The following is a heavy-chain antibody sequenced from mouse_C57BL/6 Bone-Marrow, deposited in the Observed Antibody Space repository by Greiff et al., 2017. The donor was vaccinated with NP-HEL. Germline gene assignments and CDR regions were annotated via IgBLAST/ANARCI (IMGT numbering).Heavy chain of an antibody. V-gene: IGHV5-16*01. J-gene: IGHJ4*01. CDR2: INYDGSST. CDR1: GFTFSDYY. Sequence: EVMLVESEGGLVQPGSSMKLSCTASGFTFSDYYMAWVRQVPEKGLEWVANINYDGSSTYYLDSLKSRFIISRDNAKNILYLQMSSLKSEDTATYYGAREGGLRRRTYAMDYWGQGTSGTVSS. D-gene: IGHD2-4*01. CDR3: AREGGLRRRTYAMDY.